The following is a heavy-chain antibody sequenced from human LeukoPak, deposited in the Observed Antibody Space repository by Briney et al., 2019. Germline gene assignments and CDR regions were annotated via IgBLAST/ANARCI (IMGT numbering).Heavy chain of an antibody. Sequence: GGSLRLSCAASRFTFSDYYMSWIRQAPGKGLEWVSYISSSGSNIYYAGSVKGRFTISRDNAKNSLYLQMNSLRAEDTAVYYCARDTAVAHDYWGQGTLVTVSS. V-gene: IGHV3-11*01. CDR2: ISSSGSNI. CDR3: ARDTAVAHDY. D-gene: IGHD5-12*01. CDR1: RFTFSDYY. J-gene: IGHJ4*02.